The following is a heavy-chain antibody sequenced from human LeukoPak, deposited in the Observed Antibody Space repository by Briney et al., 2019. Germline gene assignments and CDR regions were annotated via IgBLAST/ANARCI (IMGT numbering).Heavy chain of an antibody. J-gene: IGHJ4*02. D-gene: IGHD4/OR15-4a*01. CDR3: ARAGPSMVAPPGY. CDR1: GFTFSSYW. CDR2: INHSGST. Sequence: GSLRLSCAASGFTFSSYWMSWIRQPPGKGLEWIGEINHSGSTNYNPSLKSRVTISVDTSKNQFSLKLSSVTAADTAVYYCARAGPSMVAPPGYWGQGTLVTVSS. V-gene: IGHV4-34*01.